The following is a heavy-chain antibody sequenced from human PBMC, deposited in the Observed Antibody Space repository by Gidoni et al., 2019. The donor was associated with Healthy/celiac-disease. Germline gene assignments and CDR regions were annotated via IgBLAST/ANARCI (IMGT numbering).Heavy chain of an antibody. Sequence: QVQLVESGGGVVQPGRSLRLSCAASGFTFSSYGMHWVRQAPGKGLGWVAVIWYDGSNKYYADSVKGRFTISRDNSKNTLYLQMNSLRAEDTAVYYCARVGSSGWYPGYWGQGTLVTVSS. D-gene: IGHD6-19*01. CDR3: ARVGSSGWYPGY. CDR2: IWYDGSNK. V-gene: IGHV3-33*01. CDR1: GFTFSSYG. J-gene: IGHJ4*02.